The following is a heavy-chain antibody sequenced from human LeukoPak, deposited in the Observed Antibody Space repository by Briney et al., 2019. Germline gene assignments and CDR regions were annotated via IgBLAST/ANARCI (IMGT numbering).Heavy chain of an antibody. D-gene: IGHD6-19*01. CDR2: IYTSGST. V-gene: IGHV4-4*07. J-gene: IGHJ6*03. CDR1: GGSISSYY. CDR3: ARDISGFAPPYYYYYYMDV. Sequence: SETLSLTCTVSGGSISSYYWSWIRQPAGKGLEWIGRIYTSGSTNYNPSLKSRVTMSVDTSKNQFSLKLSSVTAADTAVYYCARDISGFAPPYYYYYYMDVWGKGTTVTVSS.